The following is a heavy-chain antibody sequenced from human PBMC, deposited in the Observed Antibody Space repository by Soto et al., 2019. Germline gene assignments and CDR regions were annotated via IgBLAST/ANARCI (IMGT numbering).Heavy chain of an antibody. J-gene: IGHJ6*04. CDR1: GGSISSSSYY. Sequence: PSETLSLTCTVSGGSISSSSYYWGWIRQPPGKGLEWIGSIYYSGSTYYNPSLKSRVTISVDTSKNQFSLKLSSVTAADTAVYYCERHWVVRGGDVWGKGSTVTVSA. CDR3: ERHWVVRGGDV. CDR2: IYYSGST. V-gene: IGHV4-39*01. D-gene: IGHD3-10*01.